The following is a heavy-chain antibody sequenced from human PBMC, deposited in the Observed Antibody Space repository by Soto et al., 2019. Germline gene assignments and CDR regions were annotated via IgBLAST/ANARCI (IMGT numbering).Heavy chain of an antibody. CDR3: AGDQQQLTNYWYLEL. CDR1: GFTLSSYE. CDR2: ISSSGSTI. D-gene: IGHD6-13*01. J-gene: IGHJ2*01. V-gene: IGHV3-48*03. Sequence: CVSLRRSCSACGFTLSSYEMNWVRQAPGKGLEWVSYISSSGSTIYYADSVKGRFTISRDNAKNSRYLQMNSLRAEETAVYYCAGDQQQLTNYWYLELWGRGTLVTVSS.